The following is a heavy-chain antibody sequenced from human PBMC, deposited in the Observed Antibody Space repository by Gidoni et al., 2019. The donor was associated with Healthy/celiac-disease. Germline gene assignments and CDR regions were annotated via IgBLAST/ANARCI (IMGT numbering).Heavy chain of an antibody. V-gene: IGHV4-34*01. CDR3: ARGYGGYGRDY. Sequence: QVQLQQWGAGLLKPSETLSLTCAVYGGSFSGYYWSWIRQPPGKGLEWIGEINHSGSTNYNPSLKSRVTISVDTSKNQFSLKLSSVTAADTAVYYCARGYGGYGRDYWGQGTLVTVSS. CDR2: INHSGST. D-gene: IGHD5-12*01. CDR1: GGSFSGYY. J-gene: IGHJ4*02.